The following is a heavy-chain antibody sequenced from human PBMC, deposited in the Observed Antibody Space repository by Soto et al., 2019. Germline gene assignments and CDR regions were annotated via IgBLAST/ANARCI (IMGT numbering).Heavy chain of an antibody. CDR1: VGSFSGYY. V-gene: IGHV4-34*01. Sequence: SETLSLTCAVYVGSFSGYYWSWIRQPPGKGLEWIGEINHSGITNYNPSLKSRVTISVDTSKNQFSLKLSSVTAADTAVYYCARGPYSSSWYRPYYYYGMDVWGQGTTVTVSS. CDR3: ARGPYSSSWYRPYYYYGMDV. CDR2: INHSGIT. D-gene: IGHD6-13*01. J-gene: IGHJ6*02.